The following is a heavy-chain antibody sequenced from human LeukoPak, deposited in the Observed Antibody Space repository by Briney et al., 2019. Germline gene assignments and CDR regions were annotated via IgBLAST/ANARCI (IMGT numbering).Heavy chain of an antibody. CDR2: IYSGGTT. J-gene: IGHJ6*03. D-gene: IGHD2-15*01. CDR1: GFTVNSNY. CDR3: ARVIWGHTDV. V-gene: IGHV3-53*01. Sequence: PGGSLRLSCAASGFTVNSNYMTWVRQAPGKGLEWVSVIYSGGTTYYADSVKGRFTISRDNSKNTLYLQMNSLRPEDTAVYYCARVIWGHTDVWGKGTTVTISS.